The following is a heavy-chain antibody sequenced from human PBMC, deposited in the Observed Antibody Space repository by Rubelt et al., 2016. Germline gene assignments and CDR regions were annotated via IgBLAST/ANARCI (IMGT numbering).Heavy chain of an antibody. Sequence: QVQLVQSGAEVKKPGASVKVSCKASGYTFTSYGISWVRQAPGQGLEWMGWISAYNGNTNYAQKLQGRVPMTTDTSTSTAYVVLRSLRSDDAAVYYCARRDSYNWDDAFDIWGQGTMVTVSS. CDR2: ISAYNGNT. D-gene: IGHD5-24*01. J-gene: IGHJ3*02. CDR1: GYTFTSYG. CDR3: ARRDSYNWDDAFDI. V-gene: IGHV1-18*01.